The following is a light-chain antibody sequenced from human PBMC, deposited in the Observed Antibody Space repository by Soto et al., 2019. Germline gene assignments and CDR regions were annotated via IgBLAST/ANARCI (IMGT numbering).Light chain of an antibody. CDR1: QSIANDY. CDR2: DAS. J-gene: IGKJ1*01. CDR3: QQYGSSPWT. Sequence: EVALTQSPGTLSLSPGARATLSCRASQSIANDYLTWYQQKPGQAPRVLIYDASTRATGIPDMFRGSGSGKDFTLTISRLEPEDFAVYYCQQYGSSPWTFGQGTQVEIK. V-gene: IGKV3-20*01.